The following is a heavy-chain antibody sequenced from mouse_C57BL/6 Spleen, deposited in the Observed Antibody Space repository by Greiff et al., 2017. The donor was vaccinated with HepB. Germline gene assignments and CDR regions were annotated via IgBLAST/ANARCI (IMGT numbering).Heavy chain of an antibody. V-gene: IGHV5-17*01. Sequence: EVKLVESGGGLVKPGGSLKLSCAASGFTFSDYGMHWVRQAPEKGLEWVAYISSGSSTIYYADTVKGRFTISRDNAKNTLFLQMTSLRSEDTAMYYCATTGPPFAYWGQGTLVTVSA. J-gene: IGHJ3*01. D-gene: IGHD4-1*02. CDR2: ISSGSSTI. CDR3: ATTGPPFAY. CDR1: GFTFSDYG.